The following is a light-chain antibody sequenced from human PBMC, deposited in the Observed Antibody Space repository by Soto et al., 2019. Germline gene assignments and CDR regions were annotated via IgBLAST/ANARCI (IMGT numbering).Light chain of an antibody. V-gene: IGKV1-39*01. CDR3: QQSYSTPPWT. Sequence: DIQVTQSPSSLSASVGDRVTITCRASQSVSIWLAWYQQKPGKAPKLLIYAASSLQSGVPSMFSGSGSGTDFTLTISSLQPEDFATYYCQQSYSTPPWTFGQGTKVDI. J-gene: IGKJ1*01. CDR2: AAS. CDR1: QSVSIW.